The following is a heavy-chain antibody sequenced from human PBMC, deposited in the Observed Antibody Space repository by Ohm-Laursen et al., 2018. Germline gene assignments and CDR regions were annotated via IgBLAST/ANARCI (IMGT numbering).Heavy chain of an antibody. CDR3: ARLKGGWSIDY. Sequence: SQTLSLTCTVSGGSVSSGRYYWSWIRQPPGKGLEWIGYIDYSGSTNYNPSLKSRVTISEDTSKNQFSLKLSSVTAADTAVYYCARLKGGWSIDYWGQGTLVTVSS. CDR1: GGSVSSGRYY. J-gene: IGHJ4*02. V-gene: IGHV4-61*01. D-gene: IGHD2-15*01. CDR2: IDYSGST.